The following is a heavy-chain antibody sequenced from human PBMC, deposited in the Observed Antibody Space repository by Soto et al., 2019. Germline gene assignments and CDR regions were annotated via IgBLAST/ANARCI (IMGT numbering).Heavy chain of an antibody. CDR1: GFTFSTYA. CDR3: ARAQGDPMMVVVITTQPLDY. D-gene: IGHD3-22*01. V-gene: IGHV3-30-3*01. Sequence: GGSLRLSCAASGFTFSTYAMHWVRQAPGKGLEWVAAISYDGTNKYYADSVKGRFTISRDNSKNTLSLQMNSLRAEDTAVYYCARAQGDPMMVVVITTQPLDYWGQGTLVTVSS. J-gene: IGHJ4*02. CDR2: ISYDGTNK.